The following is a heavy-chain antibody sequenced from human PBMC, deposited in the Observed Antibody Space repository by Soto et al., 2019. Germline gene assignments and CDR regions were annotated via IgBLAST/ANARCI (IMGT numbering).Heavy chain of an antibody. V-gene: IGHV3-11*05. CDR2: ISVSSTYA. CDR1: GFTFSDYY. Sequence: QVQLLESGGGLVKPGGSLRLSCAASGFTFSDYYMSWIRQAPGKGLECVAYISVSSTYANYADSVEGRFTISRDNAENSLFLQMNSLLADDTAVYYCARGVRYYSSEKPANFDYWGQGALVTVSS. CDR3: ARGVRYYSSEKPANFDY. D-gene: IGHD3-10*01. J-gene: IGHJ4*02.